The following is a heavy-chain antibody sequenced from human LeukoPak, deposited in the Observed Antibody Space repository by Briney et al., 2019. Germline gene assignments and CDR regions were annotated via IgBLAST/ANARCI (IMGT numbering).Heavy chain of an antibody. V-gene: IGHV4-59*08. CDR1: GASIRNYY. CDR3: ARLGSYHDF. Sequence: KPSETLSLTCTVSGASIRNYYWSWIRQTPEKGLEWMGYIHDTGGSNYYPSLKSRLTVSIDTSRNQLSLKLTSVTAADTAVYFCARLGSYHDFWGQGALVTVSS. D-gene: IGHD1-26*01. J-gene: IGHJ4*02. CDR2: IHDTGGS.